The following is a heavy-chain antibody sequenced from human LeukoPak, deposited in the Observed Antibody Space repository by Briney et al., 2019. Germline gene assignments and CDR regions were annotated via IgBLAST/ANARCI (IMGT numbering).Heavy chain of an antibody. D-gene: IGHD4-23*01. CDR2: INPKSGRT. V-gene: IGHV1-8*01. Sequence: GASVKVSCKASGYTLSNYDINWVRQATGQGLEWLGWINPKSGRTGYAQKFQDRITITRNTSISTAYMELSSLGSGDTAVYFCARETPSRFFDYWGQGTLVTVSS. CDR1: GYTLSNYD. J-gene: IGHJ4*02. CDR3: ARETPSRFFDY.